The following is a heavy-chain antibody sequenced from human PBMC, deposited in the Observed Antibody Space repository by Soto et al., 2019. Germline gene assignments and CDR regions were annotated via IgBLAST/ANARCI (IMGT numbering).Heavy chain of an antibody. CDR1: GGTFSSYA. J-gene: IGHJ5*02. Sequence: QVQLVQSGAEVKKPGSSVKVSCKASGGTFSSYAISWVRQAPGQGLEWMGGIIPIFGTANYAQKFQGRVTITADESTSTAYMEMSSLRSEDTAVYYCARVVAAGYSSGWYGLRRGRNWFDPWGQGTLVTVSS. D-gene: IGHD6-19*01. V-gene: IGHV1-69*01. CDR2: IIPIFGTA. CDR3: ARVVAAGYSSGWYGLRRGRNWFDP.